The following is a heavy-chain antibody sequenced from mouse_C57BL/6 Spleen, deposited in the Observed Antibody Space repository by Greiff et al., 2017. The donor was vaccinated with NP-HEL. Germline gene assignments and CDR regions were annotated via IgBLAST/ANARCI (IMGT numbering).Heavy chain of an antibody. CDR3: ARRGPTVVASQGYLDV. CDR1: GYTFTSYW. V-gene: IGHV1-64*01. D-gene: IGHD1-1*01. CDR2: IHPNSGST. J-gene: IGHJ1*03. Sequence: QVQLQQSGAELVKPGASVKLSCKASGYTFTSYWMHWVKQRPGQGLEWIGMIHPNSGSTNYNEKFKSKATLTVDKSSSTAYMQLSSLTSEDSAVYYCARRGPTVVASQGYLDVWGTGTTVTVSS.